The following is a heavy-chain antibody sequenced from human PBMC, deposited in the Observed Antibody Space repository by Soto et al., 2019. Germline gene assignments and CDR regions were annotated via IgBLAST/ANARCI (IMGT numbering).Heavy chain of an antibody. D-gene: IGHD2-2*01. CDR3: ARRRKSVVVPAAKVQSYYYYYMDG. J-gene: IGHJ6*03. CDR1: GYSFTSYW. CDR2: IYPGDSDT. V-gene: IGHV5-51*01. Sequence: PGESLNISCKGSGYSFTSYWIGWVRQMPGKGLEWMGIIYPGDSDTRYSPSFQGQVTISADKSISTAYLQWSSLKASDTAMYYCARRRKSVVVPAAKVQSYYYYYMDGWGKGTTVTVSS.